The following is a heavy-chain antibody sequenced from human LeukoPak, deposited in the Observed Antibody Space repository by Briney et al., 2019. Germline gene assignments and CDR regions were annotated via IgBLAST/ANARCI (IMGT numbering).Heavy chain of an antibody. CDR2: FDPEDGET. D-gene: IGHD5-18*01. V-gene: IGHV1-24*01. CDR3: ATLDQLWFDY. CDR1: GYTLTELS. Sequence: VASVKVSCKVSGYTLTELSMHWVRQAPGKGLEWMGDFDPEDGETIYAQKFQGRVTMTEDTSTDTAYMELSSLRSEDTAVYYCATLDQLWFDYWGQGTLVTVSS. J-gene: IGHJ4*02.